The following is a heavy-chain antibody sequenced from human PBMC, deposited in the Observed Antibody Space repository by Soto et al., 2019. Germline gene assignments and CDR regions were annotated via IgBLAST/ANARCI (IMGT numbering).Heavy chain of an antibody. Sequence: QVQLVESGGGVVQPGRSLRLSCAASGFTFSSYGMHWVRQAPGKGLEWVARISYDGSEKVYADSVQGRFTISRDNSKDTLYLQMNSLRAEDTAVFYCAKEEHRRRSFDSWGQGTLVTVSS. CDR2: ISYDGSEK. J-gene: IGHJ4*02. D-gene: IGHD1-26*01. CDR1: GFTFSSYG. V-gene: IGHV3-30*18. CDR3: AKEEHRRRSFDS.